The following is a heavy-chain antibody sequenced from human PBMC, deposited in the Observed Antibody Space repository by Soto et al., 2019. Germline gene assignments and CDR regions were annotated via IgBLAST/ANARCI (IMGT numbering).Heavy chain of an antibody. Sequence: SVKVSCKASGYTFTSYGITWVRQAPGEGLEWMGGSIPIFGTANYAQKFQGRVTISVDESTSTAYMELSSLRSEDTAVYYCARGRGYSGDDHYYYFDMDVWGQGTTVTVSS. V-gene: IGHV1-69*13. CDR3: ARGRGYSGDDHYYYFDMDV. CDR1: GYTFTSYG. D-gene: IGHD5-12*01. CDR2: SIPIFGTA. J-gene: IGHJ6*02.